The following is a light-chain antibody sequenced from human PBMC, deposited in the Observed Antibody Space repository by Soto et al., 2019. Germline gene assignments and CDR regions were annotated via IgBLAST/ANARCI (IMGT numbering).Light chain of an antibody. Sequence: QSVLTQPASVSGSPGQSITISCTGTSSDVGGYNYVSWYQQHPGKATKLIIYAVSNRPSGLGDRFSGSKSGNTASLTISGLQAEDEADFYCSSYTSSNPWLFGGGTKLTVL. J-gene: IGLJ3*02. CDR2: AVS. V-gene: IGLV2-14*01. CDR3: SSYTSSNPWL. CDR1: SSDVGGYNY.